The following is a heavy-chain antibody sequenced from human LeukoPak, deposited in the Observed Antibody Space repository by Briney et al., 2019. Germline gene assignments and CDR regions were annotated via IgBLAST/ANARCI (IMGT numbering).Heavy chain of an antibody. J-gene: IGHJ4*02. V-gene: IGHV4-34*01. CDR2: ISDSGRT. D-gene: IGHD3-3*01. CDR3: ARVPLRFLEPFDY. CDR1: GGSVRGYY. Sequence: PSETLSLTCAVYGGSVRGYYWSWIRQPPGKGLEWIGEISDSGRTHYNPSLESRVSISVDTSKNQFALKLNSVTAADTAVYYCARVPLRFLEPFDYWGQGILVTV.